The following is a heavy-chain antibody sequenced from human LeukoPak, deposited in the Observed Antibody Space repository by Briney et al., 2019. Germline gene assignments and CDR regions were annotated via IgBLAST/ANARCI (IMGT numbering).Heavy chain of an antibody. D-gene: IGHD2-2*01. CDR2: IYDTGST. V-gene: IGHV4-59*08. CDR1: GVSLSTYY. Sequence: SETLSLTCAVSGVSLSTYYWSWIRQSPGKGLGWIGYIYDTGSTDYNPSLKSRVIISVDTSKNHFSLQLSSVTAADTAVYYCARFCSTAKCYYGYYFDYWGQGTVVTVSS. J-gene: IGHJ4*02. CDR3: ARFCSTAKCYYGYYFDY.